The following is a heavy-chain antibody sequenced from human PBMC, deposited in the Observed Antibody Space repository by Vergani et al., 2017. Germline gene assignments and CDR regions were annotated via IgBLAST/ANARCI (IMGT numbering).Heavy chain of an antibody. CDR2: INHSGST. Sequence: QVQLQQWGAGLLKPSETLSLTCAVYGGSFSGYYWSWIRQPPGKGLEGFGEINHSGSTNYNPSLKSRVTISVDTSKNQFSLTLSSVTAADTAVYYCARVRVFTIFGVASDAFDIWGQGTMVTVSS. V-gene: IGHV4-34*01. CDR1: GGSFSGYY. J-gene: IGHJ3*02. CDR3: ARVRVFTIFGVASDAFDI. D-gene: IGHD3-3*01.